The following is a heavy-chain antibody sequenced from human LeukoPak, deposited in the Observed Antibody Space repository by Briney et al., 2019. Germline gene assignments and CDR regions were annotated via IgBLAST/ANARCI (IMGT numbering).Heavy chain of an antibody. Sequence: SETLSLTCPVSGCSLSSGGYYWSWIRQPPGKGLEWIGYIYHSGSTYYNPSLKSRVTITIDRPKNQFSLKLISVTAADTAVYYCAREAIFGVVKAFDIWGQGTMVTVSS. CDR2: IYHSGST. CDR3: AREAIFGVVKAFDI. CDR1: GCSLSSGGYY. V-gene: IGHV4-30-2*01. J-gene: IGHJ3*02. D-gene: IGHD3-3*01.